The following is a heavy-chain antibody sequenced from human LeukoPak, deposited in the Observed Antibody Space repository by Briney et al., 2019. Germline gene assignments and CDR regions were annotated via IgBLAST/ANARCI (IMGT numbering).Heavy chain of an antibody. D-gene: IGHD5-18*01. CDR1: GDSVSSNSAS. CDR2: TYYRSKWGN. J-gene: IGHJ4*02. CDR3: ARYTAVTENFDY. Sequence: SQTLSLTRAISGDSVSSNSASWHWIRQSPSRGLEWLGRTYYRSKWGNDYAMSVKGRITVNPDTSRNQFSLQLNSVTPEDTAVYYCARYTAVTENFDYWGQGTLVTVSS. V-gene: IGHV6-1*01.